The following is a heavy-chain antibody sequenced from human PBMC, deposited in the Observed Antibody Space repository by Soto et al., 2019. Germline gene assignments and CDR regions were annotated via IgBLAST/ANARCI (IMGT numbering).Heavy chain of an antibody. J-gene: IGHJ6*02. CDR2: INPHGGGT. CDR1: GYNFNDFY. V-gene: IGHV1-2*02. Sequence: QVQLVQSGAEVKEPGASVRLSCKASGYNFNDFYIYWVRQAPGLGLECMGWINPHGGGTRYEEKFRGRVTFTRDTSLSTAYMEVSRLASDDTAVYYCARDLRNYSLQHYYYYAMDVWGQGTTVTVSS. D-gene: IGHD2-21*01. CDR3: ARDLRNYSLQHYYYYAMDV.